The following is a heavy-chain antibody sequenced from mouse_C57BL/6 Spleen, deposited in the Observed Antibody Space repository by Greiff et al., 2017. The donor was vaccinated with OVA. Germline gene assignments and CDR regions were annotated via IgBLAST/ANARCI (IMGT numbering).Heavy chain of an antibody. V-gene: IGHV1-20*01. D-gene: IGHD2-1*01. CDR1: GYSFTGYF. CDR2: ITPYNGDT. J-gene: IGHJ4*01. Sequence: VQLQQSGPELVKPGDSVKISCKASGYSFTGYFMNWVMQSHGKSLEWIGRITPYNGDTFYNQKFKGKATLTVDKSSSTAHMELRSLTSEDSAVYYCARGNYPHYAMDYWGQGTSVTVSS. CDR3: ARGNYPHYAMDY.